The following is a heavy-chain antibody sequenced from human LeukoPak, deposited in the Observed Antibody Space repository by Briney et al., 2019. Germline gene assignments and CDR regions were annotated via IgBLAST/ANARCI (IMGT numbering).Heavy chain of an antibody. D-gene: IGHD1-1*01. J-gene: IGHJ6*03. CDR3: ACGSSNGVLGYYYYYYMDV. V-gene: IGHV4-39*07. CDR2: IYCSGST. Sequence: PSETLSLTCTVSGGSISSSSYYWGWIRQPPGKGLEWIGSIYCSGSTYYNPSLKSRVTISVDTSKNQFSLKLSSVTAADTAVYYCACGSSNGVLGYYYYYYMDVWGKGTTVTVSS. CDR1: GGSISSSSYY.